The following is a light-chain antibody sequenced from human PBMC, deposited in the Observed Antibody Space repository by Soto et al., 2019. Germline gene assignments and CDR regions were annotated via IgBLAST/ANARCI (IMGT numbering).Light chain of an antibody. CDR3: QQYNTYSWT. J-gene: IGKJ1*01. CDR2: DAS. CDR1: QGIRKD. Sequence: IQMTQSPSSLSASVGDRVTITCRASQGIRKDLGWYQQKPGKAPKLLIYDASSLQSGVPSSFSGSGSGTEFALTISSLQPDDFATYYCQQYNTYSWTFGPGTEVDI. V-gene: IGKV1-17*01.